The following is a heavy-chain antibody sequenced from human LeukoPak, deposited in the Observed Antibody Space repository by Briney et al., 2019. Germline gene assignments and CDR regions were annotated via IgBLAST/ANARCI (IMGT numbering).Heavy chain of an antibody. D-gene: IGHD1-26*01. CDR3: ARQLRGGGSYKVRYYGMDV. Sequence: SSETLSLTCTVSGGSISSSRYYWGWIRQPPGKGLEWIGSLYYSGSTYYNPSLKSRVTISVDTSKNQFSLKLSSVTAADTAVYYCARQLRGGGSYKVRYYGMDVWGQGTTVTVSS. CDR1: GGSISSSRYY. CDR2: LYYSGST. J-gene: IGHJ6*02. V-gene: IGHV4-39*01.